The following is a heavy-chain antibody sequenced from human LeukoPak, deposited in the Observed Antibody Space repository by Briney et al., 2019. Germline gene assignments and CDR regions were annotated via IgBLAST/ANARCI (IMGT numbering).Heavy chain of an antibody. D-gene: IGHD3-3*01. V-gene: IGHV3-21*01. Sequence: GGSLRLSCAASGFTFSSYSMNWVRQAPGKGLEWVSSISSSSSYIYYADSVKGRFTISRDNAKNSLYLQMNSLRAEDTAVYYCARVGRFLSYMDVWGKGTTVTVSS. CDR1: GFTFSSYS. J-gene: IGHJ6*03. CDR3: ARVGRFLSYMDV. CDR2: ISSSSSYI.